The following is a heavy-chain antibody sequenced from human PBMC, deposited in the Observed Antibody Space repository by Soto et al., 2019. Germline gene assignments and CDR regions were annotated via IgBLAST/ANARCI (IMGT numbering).Heavy chain of an antibody. CDR1: GLTFSGYA. V-gene: IGHV3-23*01. D-gene: IGHD1-26*01. Sequence: EVQLLESGGGLVQPGGSLRFSGEPSGLTFSGYAWDGFRQAQGKGLEWVSAISGSGGSTSYADSVKGRFTISRDNSKNTLYLQMNSLRAEDTAVYYCARKVGAFDYWGQGTLVTVSS. CDR2: ISGSGGST. CDR3: ARKVGAFDY. J-gene: IGHJ4*02.